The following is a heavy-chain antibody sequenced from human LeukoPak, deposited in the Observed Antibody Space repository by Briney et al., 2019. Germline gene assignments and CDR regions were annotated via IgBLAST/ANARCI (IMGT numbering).Heavy chain of an antibody. Sequence: PGGSLRLSCTASGFTFGDYLMSWVRQAPGKGLEWVGRIKSKSSGGTTEYAAPVKGRCTISRDDSKNTLYLQMDSLKTEDTAVYYCTWPNRIPVAGTHYWGQGTLVTVSS. CDR2: IKSKSSGGTT. D-gene: IGHD6-19*01. J-gene: IGHJ4*02. CDR3: TWPNRIPVAGTHY. V-gene: IGHV3-15*01. CDR1: GFTFGDYL.